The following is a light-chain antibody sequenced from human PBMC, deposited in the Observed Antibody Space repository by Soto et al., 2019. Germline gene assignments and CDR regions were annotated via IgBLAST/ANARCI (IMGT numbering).Light chain of an antibody. Sequence: EIVMTQSPATLPVSPGERATLSCRASQSVSSNIAWYQQKPGQTPKLLIYVASTRATGIPARFSGSGSGTEFTVTISSLQSEDFAVYYCQQYNVWPLTFGGGTKVEFK. V-gene: IGKV3-15*01. CDR2: VAS. CDR3: QQYNVWPLT. J-gene: IGKJ4*01. CDR1: QSVSSN.